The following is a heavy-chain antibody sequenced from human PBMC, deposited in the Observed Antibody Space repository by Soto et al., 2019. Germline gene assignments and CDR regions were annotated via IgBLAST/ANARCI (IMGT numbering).Heavy chain of an antibody. Sequence: GESLKISCKGSGYSFTSYWISWVRQMPGKGLEWMGRIDPSDSYTNYSPSFQGHVTISADKSISTAYLQWSSLKASDTAMYYCARQGSGDEDSSGYYYNWFDPWGKGTLVTVAS. D-gene: IGHD3-22*01. CDR3: ARQGSGDEDSSGYYYNWFDP. V-gene: IGHV5-10-1*01. CDR1: GYSFTSYW. CDR2: IDPSDSYT. J-gene: IGHJ5*02.